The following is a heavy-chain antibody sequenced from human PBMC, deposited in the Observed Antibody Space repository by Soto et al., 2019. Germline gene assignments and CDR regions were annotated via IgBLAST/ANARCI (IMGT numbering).Heavy chain of an antibody. CDR3: AINSPHTSTWYFFDC. J-gene: IGHJ4*02. D-gene: IGHD6-13*01. CDR2: ISAHVGTT. CDR1: GFTFSYYV. V-gene: IGHV3-23*01. Sequence: EVQLLESGGGLVQPGGSLRLSCAASGFTFSYYVMSWVRQAPGKGLEWVSTISAHVGTTYYADSVKGRFTISTDNSKNTLSLQMNSLRAEDTAIYYCAINSPHTSTWYFFDCWGQGALVTVSS.